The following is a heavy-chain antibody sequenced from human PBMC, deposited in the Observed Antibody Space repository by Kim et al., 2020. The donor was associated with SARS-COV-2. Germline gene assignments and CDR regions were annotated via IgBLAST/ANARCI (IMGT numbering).Heavy chain of an antibody. CDR3: ARDSYCSSTSCYLDYYGMDV. CDR2: ISYDGSNK. Sequence: SLRLSCAASGFTFSSYAMHWVRQAPGQGLEWVAVISYDGSNKYYADSVKGRFTISRDNSKNTLYLQMNSLRAEDTAVYYCARDSYCSSTSCYLDYYGMDVWGQGTTVTVSS. D-gene: IGHD2-2*01. CDR1: GFTFSSYA. V-gene: IGHV3-30-3*01. J-gene: IGHJ6*02.